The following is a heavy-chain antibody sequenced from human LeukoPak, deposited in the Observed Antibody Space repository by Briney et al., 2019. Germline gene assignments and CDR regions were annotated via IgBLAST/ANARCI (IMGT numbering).Heavy chain of an antibody. CDR1: GGSFSGYY. CDR2: INHSRST. D-gene: IGHD3-10*01. V-gene: IGHV4-34*01. Sequence: PSETLSLTCTVYGGSFSGYYWSWIRQPPGKGLEWIGEINHSRSTNYNPSLKSRVTISVDTSKNQFSLKLSSVTAADTAVYYCARRGPGLWFGELLHRYFDYWGQGTLVTVSS. CDR3: ARRGPGLWFGELLHRYFDY. J-gene: IGHJ4*02.